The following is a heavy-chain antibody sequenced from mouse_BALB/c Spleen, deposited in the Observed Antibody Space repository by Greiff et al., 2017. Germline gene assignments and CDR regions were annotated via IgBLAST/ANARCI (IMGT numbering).Heavy chain of an antibody. CDR1: GYAFSSSW. J-gene: IGHJ2*01. CDR2: IYPGDGDT. D-gene: IGHD2-1*01. CDR3: TKKYGTYYFDY. Sequence: QVQLQQSGPELVKPGASVKISCKASGYAFSSSWMNWVKQRPGQGLEWIGRIYPGDGDTNYNGKFKGKATLTVDKSSSTAYMQLSSLTSEDSAVYYCTKKYGTYYFDYWGQGTTLTVSS. V-gene: IGHV1-82*01.